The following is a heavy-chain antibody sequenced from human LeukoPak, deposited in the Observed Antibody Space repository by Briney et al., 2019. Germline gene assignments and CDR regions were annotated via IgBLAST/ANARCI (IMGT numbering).Heavy chain of an antibody. CDR2: IYHSGST. CDR1: GGSISSGGYY. J-gene: IGHJ3*02. D-gene: IGHD3-22*01. V-gene: IGHV4-30-2*05. Sequence: PSQTLSLTCTVSGGSISSGGYYWSWIRQPPGKGLEWIGYIYHSGSTYYNPSLKSRVTISVDTSKNQFSLKLSSVTAADTAVYYCARDMDHYYYDSSGYAFDIWGQGTMVTVSS. CDR3: ARDMDHYYYDSSGYAFDI.